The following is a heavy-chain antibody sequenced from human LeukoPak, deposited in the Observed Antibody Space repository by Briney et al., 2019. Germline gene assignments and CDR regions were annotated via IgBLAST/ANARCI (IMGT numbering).Heavy chain of an antibody. CDR2: IRGSGGST. CDR1: GFTLSSYA. V-gene: IGHV3-23*01. CDR3: ARVPRNWYFDL. Sequence: PGGSLRLSCAASGFTLSSYAMSWVRQAPGRGLEWVSAIRGSGGSTYYADSVKGRFTISRENAKNSLYLQMNSLRAGDTAVYYCARVPRNWYFDLWGRGTLVTVSS. J-gene: IGHJ2*01.